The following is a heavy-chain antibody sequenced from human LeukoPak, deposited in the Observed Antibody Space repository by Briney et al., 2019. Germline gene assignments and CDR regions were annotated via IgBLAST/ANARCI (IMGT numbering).Heavy chain of an antibody. CDR3: ARDLASSGYYYFDY. D-gene: IGHD3-22*01. CDR1: GFTFSSYA. Sequence: GGSLRLSCAASGFTFSSYAMHWVRQAPGKGLEWVAVISYDGSNKYYADSVKGRFTISRDNSKNTLYLQMNSLRAEDTDVYYCARDLASSGYYYFDYWGPGTLVTVSS. J-gene: IGHJ4*02. CDR2: ISYDGSNK. V-gene: IGHV3-30*04.